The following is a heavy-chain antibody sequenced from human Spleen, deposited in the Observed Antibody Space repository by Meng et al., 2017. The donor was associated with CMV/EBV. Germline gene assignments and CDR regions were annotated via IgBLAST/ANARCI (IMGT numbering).Heavy chain of an antibody. CDR3: ARGRAEIDY. D-gene: IGHD5-24*01. J-gene: IGHJ4*02. Sequence: SETLSLTCAVYGGSFSGYYWNWIRQPPGKGLEWIGQINHSGSTNYNPSLKSRVTISVDTSKNQFSLKLSSVTAADTAVYYCARGRAEIDYWGQGTLVTVSS. CDR1: GGSFSGYY. CDR2: INHSGST. V-gene: IGHV4-34*01.